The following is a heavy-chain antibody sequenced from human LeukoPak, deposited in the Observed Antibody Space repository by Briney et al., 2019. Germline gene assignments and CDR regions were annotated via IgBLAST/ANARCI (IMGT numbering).Heavy chain of an antibody. D-gene: IGHD2-21*02. CDR1: GFSFSNYW. CDR3: ARGDEAYGESVY. J-gene: IGHJ4*02. V-gene: IGHV3-7*01. Sequence: GGSLRLSCAASGFSFSNYWMSWVRQAPGKGLEWVANIKEDGSEKFYVDSVRGRFTISRDNAENSQYLQMNSLRAEDTAVYYCARGDEAYGESVYWGQGTLVTVSS. CDR2: IKEDGSEK.